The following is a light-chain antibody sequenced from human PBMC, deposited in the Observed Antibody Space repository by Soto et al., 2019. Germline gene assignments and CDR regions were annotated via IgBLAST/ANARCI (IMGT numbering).Light chain of an antibody. CDR3: QSYDSSLSALPTWV. V-gene: IGLV1-40*01. CDR1: SSNIGAGYD. Sequence: QAVVTQPPSVSGAPGQRVTISCTGSSSNIGAGYDVHWYQQLPGTAPKLLIYGNSNRPSGVPDRFSGSKSGTSASLAITGLQAEDEADYYCQSYDSSLSALPTWVFGGGTKLTVL. CDR2: GNS. J-gene: IGLJ3*02.